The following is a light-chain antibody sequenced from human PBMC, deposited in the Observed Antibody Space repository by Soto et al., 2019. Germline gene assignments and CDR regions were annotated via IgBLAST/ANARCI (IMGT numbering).Light chain of an antibody. Sequence: QSVLTQPASVSGSPGQSITISCTGTSSDVGGYNYVSWYQHHPGKAPKLIIYDVTNRPSGVSNRFSGSKSGNTASLTISGLQAEDEADYYCSSYRSSRTFDVFGGGTKVTVL. CDR1: SSDVGGYNY. CDR2: DVT. V-gene: IGLV2-14*03. CDR3: SSYRSSRTFDV. J-gene: IGLJ2*01.